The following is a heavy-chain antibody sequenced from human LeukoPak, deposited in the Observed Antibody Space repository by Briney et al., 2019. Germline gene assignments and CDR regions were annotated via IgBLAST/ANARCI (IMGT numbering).Heavy chain of an antibody. CDR3: ARDLSGSTTGYFDY. CDR2: ISNDGSNK. CDR1: GFTFSSYA. D-gene: IGHD3-10*01. V-gene: IGHV3-30-3*01. Sequence: GGSLRLSCAASGFTFSSYAMHWVRQAPGKGLEWVAVISNDGSNKYYADSVKGRFTISRDNSRNTLYLQMNSLRAEDTAVYYCARDLSGSTTGYFDYWGQGTLVTVSS. J-gene: IGHJ4*02.